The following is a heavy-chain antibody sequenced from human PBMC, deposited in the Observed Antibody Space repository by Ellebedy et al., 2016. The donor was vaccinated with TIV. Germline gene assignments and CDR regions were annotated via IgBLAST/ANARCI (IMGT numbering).Heavy chain of an antibody. CDR2: IYTGGGT. D-gene: IGHD4-17*01. J-gene: IGHJ5*02. CDR1: GFSVSGHF. V-gene: IGHV3-66*01. CDR3: ARDPGGGGEYGDNWFDP. Sequence: GESLKISCAVSGFSVSGHFMNWVRQAPGKGLEWVSIIYTGGGTNYTDSVRGRFTISRDDSKNPLYLQMSSLRTEDTAVYYCARDPGGGGEYGDNWFDPWGQGTLVTVSS.